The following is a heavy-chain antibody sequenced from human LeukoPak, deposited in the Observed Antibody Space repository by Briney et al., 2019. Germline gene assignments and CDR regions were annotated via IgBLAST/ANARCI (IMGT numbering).Heavy chain of an antibody. CDR3: ARDRESTIFGVVIGIGLNDY. J-gene: IGHJ4*02. Sequence: PGGSLRLSCAASGLTFSGHWMHWVRQAPGKGLVWVSRITNDGSSTTYADSVKGRFTISRDNAKNMLYLQMNSLRAEDTAVYYCARDRESTIFGVVIGIGLNDYWGQGTLVTVSS. CDR1: GLTFSGHW. V-gene: IGHV3-74*01. D-gene: IGHD3-3*01. CDR2: ITNDGSST.